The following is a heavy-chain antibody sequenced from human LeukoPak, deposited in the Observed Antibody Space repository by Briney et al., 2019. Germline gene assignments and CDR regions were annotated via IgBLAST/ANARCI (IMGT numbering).Heavy chain of an antibody. J-gene: IGHJ3*02. V-gene: IGHV3-23*01. CDR1: GFTFSSYA. Sequence: GGSLRLSCAASGFTFSSYAMSWVRQAPGKGPEWVSAISGSGGSTYYADSVKGRFTISRDNSKNTLYLQMNSLRAEDTAVYYCARDRVTYDSSGYYSEGDAFDIWGQGTMVTVSS. D-gene: IGHD3-22*01. CDR3: ARDRVTYDSSGYYSEGDAFDI. CDR2: ISGSGGST.